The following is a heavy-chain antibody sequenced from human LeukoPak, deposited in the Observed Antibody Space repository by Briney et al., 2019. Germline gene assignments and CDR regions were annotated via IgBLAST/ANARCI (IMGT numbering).Heavy chain of an antibody. CDR2: IYYSGST. CDR1: GGSISSSSYY. V-gene: IGHV4-39*01. J-gene: IGHJ5*02. CDR3: ARRAGTSSWFDP. Sequence: PSETLSLTCTVSGGSISSSSYYWGWIRQPPGTGLEWIGSIYYSGSTYYNPSLKSRVTISVDTSKNQFSLKLSSVTAADTAVYYCARRAGTSSWFDPWGQGTLVTVSS. D-gene: IGHD1-1*01.